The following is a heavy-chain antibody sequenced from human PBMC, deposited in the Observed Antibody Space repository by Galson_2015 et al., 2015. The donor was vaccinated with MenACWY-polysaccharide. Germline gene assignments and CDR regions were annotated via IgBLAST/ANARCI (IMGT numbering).Heavy chain of an antibody. CDR1: GGSVNGHH. Sequence: SETLSLTCTVSGGSVNGHHWSWMRQSAGKGLEWIAWVNYDGTTRYNPSFQSRVTISIDTPKNQFSLKVNFVTAADTAVYYCARHQNEGIHPFDCWGQGILVTVSS. CDR2: VNYDGTT. D-gene: IGHD2/OR15-2a*01. V-gene: IGHV4-59*08. CDR3: ARHQNEGIHPFDC. J-gene: IGHJ4*02.